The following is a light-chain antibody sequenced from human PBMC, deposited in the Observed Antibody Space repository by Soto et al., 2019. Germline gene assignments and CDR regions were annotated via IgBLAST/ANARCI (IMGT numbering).Light chain of an antibody. CDR1: SSDVGSYNL. Sequence: QSALTQPASVSGSPGQSITISFTGTSSDVGSYNLVSWYQQHPGKAPKLMISEGIKRPSGFSNRFSGSKSGNTASLTISGLQAEDEADYSCCSYSGSSNLVVFGGGTKLTVL. CDR3: CSYSGSSNLVV. J-gene: IGLJ2*01. V-gene: IGLV2-23*01. CDR2: EGI.